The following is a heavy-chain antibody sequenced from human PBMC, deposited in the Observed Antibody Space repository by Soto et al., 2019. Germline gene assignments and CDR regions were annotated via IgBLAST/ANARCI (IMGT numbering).Heavy chain of an antibody. Sequence: PSETLSLTCAVSGGSISSGGYSWSWIRQPPGKGLEWIGYIYHSGSTYYNPSLKSRVTISVDRSKNQFSLQLKSVTPEDTAVYFCAKGDNLGPKTGYAFDPWGQGIMVTVSS. CDR1: GGSISSGGYS. CDR2: IYHSGST. D-gene: IGHD5-12*01. J-gene: IGHJ5*02. CDR3: AKGDNLGPKTGYAFDP. V-gene: IGHV4-30-2*01.